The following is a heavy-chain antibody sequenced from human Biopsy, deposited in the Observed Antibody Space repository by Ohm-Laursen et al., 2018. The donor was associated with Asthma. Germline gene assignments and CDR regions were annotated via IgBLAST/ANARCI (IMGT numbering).Heavy chain of an antibody. Sequence: RSLRLSCAASGFTFHNYVVHWVRQAPGKGLEWVAGIFFDGSNKYYADSVKGRFTISRDNSKDTLYLQVNSLRGDDTAVYYCARGKTWGRSYYFDYWGQGTLVTVSS. D-gene: IGHD6-6*01. CDR2: IFFDGSNK. J-gene: IGHJ4*02. V-gene: IGHV3-30-3*01. CDR1: GFTFHNYV. CDR3: ARGKTWGRSYYFDY.